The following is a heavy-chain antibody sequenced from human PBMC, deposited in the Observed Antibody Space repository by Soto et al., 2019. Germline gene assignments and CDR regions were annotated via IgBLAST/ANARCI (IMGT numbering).Heavy chain of an antibody. V-gene: IGHV4-39*01. CDR3: ARHGVFALNRAMTTVTTLDY. Sequence: QLQLQESGPGLVKPSETLSLTCTVSGGSISSSSYYWGWIRQPPGKGLEWIGSIYYSGSTYYNPSLKSRVTISVDTSKNQFSLKLSSVTAADTAVYYCARHGVFALNRAMTTVTTLDYWGQGTLVTVSS. CDR1: GGSISSSSYY. CDR2: IYYSGST. D-gene: IGHD4-17*01. J-gene: IGHJ4*02.